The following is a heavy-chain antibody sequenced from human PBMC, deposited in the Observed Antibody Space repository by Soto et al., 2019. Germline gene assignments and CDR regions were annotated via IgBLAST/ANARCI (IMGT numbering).Heavy chain of an antibody. CDR1: GFTFSSYG. Sequence: LRLSCAASGFTFSSYGMHWVRQAPAKGLEWVALISYDGSNKYYADSVKGRFTIARDNSKNTLYLQMNSLRAEDMAVYYCARRAIAHDAFDIWGQGTMVTVSS. CDR2: ISYDGSNK. CDR3: ARRAIAHDAFDI. J-gene: IGHJ3*02. V-gene: IGHV3-30*03. D-gene: IGHD1-26*01.